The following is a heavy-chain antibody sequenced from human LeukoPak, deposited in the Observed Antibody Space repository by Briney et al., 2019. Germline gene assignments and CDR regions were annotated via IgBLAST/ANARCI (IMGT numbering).Heavy chain of an antibody. CDR3: ARGQKYRNGYTVTELGSGYFAY. CDR2: IYYSGRT. CDR1: GGSLSSYY. D-gene: IGHD5-18*01. J-gene: IGHJ4*02. Sequence: SETLSLTCSVSGGSLSSYYWNWIRQTPGKGLEWIGYIYYSGRTNYNPSLKSGGTISIDTSKNQFSLTLSSVTTADAAVYYCARGQKYRNGYTVTELGSGYFAYWGQGTLVTVSS. V-gene: IGHV4-59*01.